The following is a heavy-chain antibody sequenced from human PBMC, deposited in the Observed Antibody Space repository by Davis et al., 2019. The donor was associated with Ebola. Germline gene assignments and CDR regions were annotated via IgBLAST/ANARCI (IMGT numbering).Heavy chain of an antibody. Sequence: PGGSLRLSCAASGFTFSSYSMNWVRQAPGKGLEWVSYISSSSSTIYYADSVKGRFTISRDNSKNTLYLQMNSLRAEDTAVYYCARVAYSSGWYADYWGQGTLVTASS. CDR2: ISSSSSTI. D-gene: IGHD6-19*01. J-gene: IGHJ4*02. CDR1: GFTFSSYS. V-gene: IGHV3-48*01. CDR3: ARVAYSSGWYADY.